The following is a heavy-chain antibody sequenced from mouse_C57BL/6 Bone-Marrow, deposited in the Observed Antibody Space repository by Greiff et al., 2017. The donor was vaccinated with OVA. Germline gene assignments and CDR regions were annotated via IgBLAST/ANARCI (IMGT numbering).Heavy chain of an antibody. Sequence: VQLQESGPELVKPGASVKISCKASGYAFSSSWMNWVKQRPGKGLEWIGRIYPGDGDTNYNGKFKGKATLTADKSSSTAYMQLSSLTSEDSAVYFCERGLRLFAYWGQGTLVTVSA. J-gene: IGHJ3*01. D-gene: IGHD1-2*01. CDR1: GYAFSSSW. V-gene: IGHV1-82*01. CDR3: ERGLRLFAY. CDR2: IYPGDGDT.